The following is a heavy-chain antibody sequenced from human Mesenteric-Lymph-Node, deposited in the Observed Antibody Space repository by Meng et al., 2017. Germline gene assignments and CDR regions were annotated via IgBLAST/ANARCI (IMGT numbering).Heavy chain of an antibody. D-gene: IGHD2-15*01. CDR2: ISSSGSTI. Sequence: GGSLRLSCAASGFTFSSYAMHWVRQAPGKGLEWVAYISSSGSTIYYADSVKGRFTISRDNAKHSLYLQMNSLRAEDTAVYYCATTCGGSCYGTYYYYGMDVWGQGTTVTVSS. CDR1: GFTFSSYA. CDR3: ATTCGGSCYGTYYYYGMDV. V-gene: IGHV3-48*03. J-gene: IGHJ6*02.